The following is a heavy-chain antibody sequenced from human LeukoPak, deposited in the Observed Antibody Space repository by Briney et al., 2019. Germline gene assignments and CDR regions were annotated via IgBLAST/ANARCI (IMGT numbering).Heavy chain of an antibody. Sequence: SETLSLTCTVSGGSISSYYWSWIRQPPGKGLEWIGYIYYSGSTSYNPHLKSRVSISVDTSKNQFSLRLTSVTAADTALYYCAKYRPSGSVWVGFDIWGQGTMVTVSS. CDR2: IYYSGST. V-gene: IGHV4-59*08. D-gene: IGHD3-16*01. J-gene: IGHJ3*02. CDR3: AKYRPSGSVWVGFDI. CDR1: GGSISSYY.